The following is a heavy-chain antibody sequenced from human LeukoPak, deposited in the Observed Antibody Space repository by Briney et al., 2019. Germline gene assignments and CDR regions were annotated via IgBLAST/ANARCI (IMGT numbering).Heavy chain of an antibody. V-gene: IGHV1-46*01. J-gene: IGHJ4*02. CDR2: INPSGGST. CDR1: GYTFTSYY. Sequence: ASMKVSCKASGYTFTSYYIHWVRQAPGQGLEWMGIINPSGGSTGYAQKFQGRVTMTRDTSTSTVYMELSSLRSEDTAVYYCAREREELDYWGQGTLVTVSS. D-gene: IGHD3-10*01. CDR3: AREREELDY.